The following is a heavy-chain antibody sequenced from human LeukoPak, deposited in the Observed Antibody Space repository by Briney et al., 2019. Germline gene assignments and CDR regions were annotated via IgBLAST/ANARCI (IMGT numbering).Heavy chain of an antibody. CDR1: GYTFTSYG. CDR3: ARDPLVGATLDY. V-gene: IGHV1-18*01. CDR2: ISAYNGNT. J-gene: IGHJ4*02. Sequence: ASVKVSFKASGYTFTSYGISWVRQAPGQALEWMGWISAYNGNTNYAQKLQGRVTMTTDTSTSTGYMALRSLRSDDTAVYYCARDPLVGATLDYWGQGTLVTVSS. D-gene: IGHD1-26*01.